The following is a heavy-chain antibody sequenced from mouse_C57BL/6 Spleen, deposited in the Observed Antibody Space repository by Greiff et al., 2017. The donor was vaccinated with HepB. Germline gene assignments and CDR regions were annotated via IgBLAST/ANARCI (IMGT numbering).Heavy chain of an antibody. J-gene: IGHJ2*01. CDR1: GFTFSSYA. Sequence: EVHLVESGGGLVKPGGSLKLSCAASGFTFSSYAMSWVRQTPEKRLEWVATISDGGSYTYYPDNVKGRFTISRDNAKNNLYLQMSHLKSEDTAMYYCARVFDYSNYVDYWGQGTTLTVSS. CDR2: ISDGGSYT. CDR3: ARVFDYSNYVDY. D-gene: IGHD2-5*01. V-gene: IGHV5-4*01.